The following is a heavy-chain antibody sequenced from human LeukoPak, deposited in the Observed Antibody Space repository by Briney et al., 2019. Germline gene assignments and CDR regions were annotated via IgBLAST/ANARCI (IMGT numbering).Heavy chain of an antibody. J-gene: IGHJ5*02. D-gene: IGHD6-13*01. Sequence: PGGSLRLSCAASGFTFSSYWMSWVRQAPGKGLEWVANIKQDGSEKYYVDSVKGRFTISRDNAKNSLYLQMNSLRAEDTAVYYCARDQASSSWCQYNWFDPWGQGTLVTVSS. V-gene: IGHV3-7*01. CDR3: ARDQASSSWCQYNWFDP. CDR1: GFTFSSYW. CDR2: IKQDGSEK.